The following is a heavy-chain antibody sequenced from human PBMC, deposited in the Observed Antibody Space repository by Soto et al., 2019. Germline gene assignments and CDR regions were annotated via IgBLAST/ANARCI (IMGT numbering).Heavy chain of an antibody. CDR3: ARVEAHTIRMTTYPVGGVDY. V-gene: IGHV3-23*01. CDR2: ISGSGDTT. CDR1: GFTFISYA. Sequence: PGGSLRLSCAASGFTFISYAMTWVRQAPGKGLEWVSAISGSGDTTYYADSVKGRFTISRDNSKNTLYLQMNSLRVEDTAVYYCARVEAHTIRMTTYPVGGVDYWGQGTLVTVSS. D-gene: IGHD6-19*01. J-gene: IGHJ4*02.